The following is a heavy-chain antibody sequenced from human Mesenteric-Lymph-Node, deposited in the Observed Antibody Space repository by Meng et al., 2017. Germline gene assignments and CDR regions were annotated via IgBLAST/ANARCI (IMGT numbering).Heavy chain of an antibody. CDR2: IDHGGSGK. V-gene: IGHV3-7*01. CDR3: ARGLSKEMAARVGVYFDY. CDR1: GFTFSDSH. J-gene: IGHJ4*02. D-gene: IGHD5-24*01. Sequence: GESLKISCAASGFTFSDSHMSWIRQAPGKGLEWVANIDHGGSGKYYVDSVRGRFTISRDDAKTSLHLQMNILRVEDSAVYYCARGLSKEMAARVGVYFDYWGQGTLVTVSS.